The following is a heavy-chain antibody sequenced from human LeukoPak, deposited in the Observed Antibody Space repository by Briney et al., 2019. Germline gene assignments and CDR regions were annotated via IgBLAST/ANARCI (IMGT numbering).Heavy chain of an antibody. V-gene: IGHV4-61*01. CDR2: IYYSGST. CDR3: ARMYYYDNSFDY. J-gene: IGHJ4*02. Sequence: SETLSLTCSVSGDSVSSCNYHWSWIRQPPGKGLEWIAYIYYSGSTNYNPSLKSRVTISVDTSKNQFSLKLSSVTAAHTAVYYCARMYYYDNSFDYWGQGTLVTVSS. CDR1: GDSVSSCNYH. D-gene: IGHD3-22*01.